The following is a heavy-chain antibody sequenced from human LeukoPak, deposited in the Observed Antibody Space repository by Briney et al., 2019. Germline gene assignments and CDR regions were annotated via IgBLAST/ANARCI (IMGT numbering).Heavy chain of an antibody. J-gene: IGHJ4*02. Sequence: GSLRLSCAASGFTFSSYGMHWVRQPPGKGLEWIGEINHSGSTNYNPSLKSRVTISVDTSKNQFSLKLSSVTAADTAVYYCARGDDIMITFGGVIYDYWGQGTLVTVSS. CDR1: GFTFSSYG. D-gene: IGHD3-16*02. V-gene: IGHV4-34*01. CDR3: ARGDDIMITFGGVIYDY. CDR2: INHSGST.